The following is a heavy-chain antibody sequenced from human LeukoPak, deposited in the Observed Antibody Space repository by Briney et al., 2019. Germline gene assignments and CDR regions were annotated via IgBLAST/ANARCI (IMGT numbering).Heavy chain of an antibody. V-gene: IGHV4-59*11. CDR2: LRDTGGT. CDR1: GGSISSHY. Sequence: SETLSLTCTVSGGSISSHYWGWIRQPPGKGLEWIAYLRDTGGTKANPSLESRVALSADTSKNQFSLRLTSVTAADTAIYYCATIKRGDIFGFFDFWGQEILVTVSS. J-gene: IGHJ4*02. CDR3: ATIKRGDIFGFFDF. D-gene: IGHD5-18*01.